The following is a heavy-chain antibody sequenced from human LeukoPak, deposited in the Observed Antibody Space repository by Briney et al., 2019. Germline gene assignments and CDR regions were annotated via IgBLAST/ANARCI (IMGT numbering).Heavy chain of an antibody. V-gene: IGHV3-30*02. CDR3: ATLVVTAITPDAFDI. CDR1: GFTFSSYG. D-gene: IGHD2-21*02. J-gene: IGHJ3*02. CDR2: IQDDGSDR. Sequence: GGSLRLSCAASGFTFSSYGMHWVRQAPGKGLEWVAFIQDDGSDRYYADSVKGRFTISRDNSKNTLYLQMNSLRPEDTAVYYCATLVVTAITPDAFDIWGQGTMVTVSS.